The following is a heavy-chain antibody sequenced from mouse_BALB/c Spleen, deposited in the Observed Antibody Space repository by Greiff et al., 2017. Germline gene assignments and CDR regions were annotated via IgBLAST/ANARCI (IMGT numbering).Heavy chain of an antibody. V-gene: IGHV5-9-4*01. Sequence: EVKVVESGGGLVKPGGSLKLSCAASGFTFSSYAMSWVRQSPEKRLEWVAEISSGGSYTYYPDTVTGRFTISRDNAKNTLYLEMSSLRSEDTAMYYCARDGTTVVATRAMDYWGQGTSVTVSS. CDR2: ISSGGSYT. J-gene: IGHJ4*01. CDR3: ARDGTTVVATRAMDY. CDR1: GFTFSSYA. D-gene: IGHD1-1*01.